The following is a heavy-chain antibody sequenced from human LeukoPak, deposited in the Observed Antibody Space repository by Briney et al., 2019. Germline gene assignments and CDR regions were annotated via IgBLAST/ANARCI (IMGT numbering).Heavy chain of an antibody. CDR1: AFTFRSYG. V-gene: IGHV3-30*18. Sequence: PGGSLRLSCVASAFTFRSYGMHWVRQAPGKGLEWVAVISYDGSGQYYADSLKGRFTISRDNSKNTLYLQMNSLRVEDTAVYYAKDQRTMTRRMDVWGQGTTVTVSS. J-gene: IGHJ6*02. CDR3: KDQRTMTRRMDV. CDR2: ISYDGSGQ. D-gene: IGHD2-2*01.